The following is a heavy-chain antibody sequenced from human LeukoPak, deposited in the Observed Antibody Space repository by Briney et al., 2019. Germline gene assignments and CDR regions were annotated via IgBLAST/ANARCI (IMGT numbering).Heavy chain of an antibody. CDR2: IYYSGST. CDR3: ARRGYDSSGYYYDYYYGMDV. Sequence: SETLSLTCTVSGGSISSYYWSWIRQPPGKGLEWIGYIYYSGSTNYNPSLKSRVTISVDTSKNQFSLKLSSVTAADTAVYYCARRGYDSSGYYYDYYYGMDVWGQGTTVTVSS. D-gene: IGHD3-22*01. CDR1: GGSISSYY. V-gene: IGHV4-59*08. J-gene: IGHJ6*02.